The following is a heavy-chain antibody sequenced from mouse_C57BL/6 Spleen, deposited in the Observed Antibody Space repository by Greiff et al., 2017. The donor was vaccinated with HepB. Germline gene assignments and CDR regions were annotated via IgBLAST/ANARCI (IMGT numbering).Heavy chain of an antibody. Sequence: EVQLQQSGPELVKPGASVKISCKASGYSFTGYYMHWVKQSSEKSLEWIGEINPSTGGTSYNQKFKGKATLTVETSSSTAYIQLKSLTSEDSAVYYVARDDSKFWYFDVWGTGTTVTVSS. J-gene: IGHJ1*03. CDR3: ARDDSKFWYFDV. D-gene: IGHD2-5*01. CDR2: INPSTGGT. CDR1: GYSFTGYY. V-gene: IGHV1-43*01.